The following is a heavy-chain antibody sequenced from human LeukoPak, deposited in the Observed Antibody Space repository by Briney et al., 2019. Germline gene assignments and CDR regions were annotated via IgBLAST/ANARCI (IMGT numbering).Heavy chain of an antibody. Sequence: SETLSLTCTVSGASMSNSFWSWIRQPAGKGLEWIGRIYSSGPTNYNPSLKSRVTISVDTSKNQFSLKLSSVTAADTAVYYCARHFLVATIYYGMDVWGQGTTVTVPS. CDR3: ARHFLVATIYYGMDV. CDR2: IYSSGPT. CDR1: GASMSNSF. D-gene: IGHD5-12*01. V-gene: IGHV4-4*07. J-gene: IGHJ6*02.